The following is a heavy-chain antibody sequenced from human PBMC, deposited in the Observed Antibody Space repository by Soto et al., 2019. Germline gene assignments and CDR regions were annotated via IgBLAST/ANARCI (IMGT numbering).Heavy chain of an antibody. J-gene: IGHJ6*02. CDR2: ISAYNGNT. V-gene: IGHV1-18*01. CDR3: ARADYDILTLYYYGMDV. D-gene: IGHD3-9*01. CDR1: GYTFTSYG. Sequence: GASVKVSCKASGYTFTSYGISWVRQAPGQGLEWMGWISAYNGNTNYAQKLQGRVTMTTDTSTSTAYMELRSLRSDDTAVYYCARADYDILTLYYYGMDVWGQGTTVTVSS.